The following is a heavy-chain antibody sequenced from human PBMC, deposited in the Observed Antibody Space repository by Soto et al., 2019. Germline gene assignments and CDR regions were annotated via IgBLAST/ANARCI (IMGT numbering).Heavy chain of an antibody. J-gene: IGHJ6*03. CDR2: ISSSSSGI. CDR3: ARDLSWGSNWYYYMDV. V-gene: IGHV3-48*01. CDR1: GFILSDCA. D-gene: IGHD7-27*01. Sequence: EVQLVESGGALVQPGGSLRLSCATSGFILSDCAMNWVRQAPGKGLEWVSYISSSSSGIDYADSVKGRFTVSRDNARNSLYLQMNSLRAEDTAVYYCARDLSWGSNWYYYMDVWGKGTTVTVSS.